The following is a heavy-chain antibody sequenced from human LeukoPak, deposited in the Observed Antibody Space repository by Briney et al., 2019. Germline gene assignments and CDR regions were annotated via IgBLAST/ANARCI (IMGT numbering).Heavy chain of an antibody. V-gene: IGHV1-2*02. J-gene: IGHJ4*02. CDR2: INPNSGGT. CDR3: ARDSAPGDTYGLLGIDS. Sequence: ASVKVSCKASGGTFSSYAISWVRQAPGQGLEWMGWINPNSGGTNYAQKFQGRVTMTGDTSISTAYMELSRLRSDDTAVYYCARDSAPGDTYGLLGIDSWGQGTLVTVSS. CDR1: GGTFSSYA. D-gene: IGHD5-18*01.